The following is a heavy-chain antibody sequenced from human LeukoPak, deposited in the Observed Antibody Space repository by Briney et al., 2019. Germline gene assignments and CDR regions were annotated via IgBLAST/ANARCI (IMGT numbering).Heavy chain of an antibody. V-gene: IGHV1-69*13. CDR1: GGTFSSYA. CDR2: IIPIFGTA. Sequence: GASVKVSCKASGGTFSSYAISWVRQAPGQGLEWMGGIIPIFGTANYAQKFQGRVTITADESTSTAYMELSSLRSEDTAVYYCARQEGCSSTSCDGDFDYWGQGTLVTVSS. D-gene: IGHD2-2*01. CDR3: ARQEGCSSTSCDGDFDY. J-gene: IGHJ4*02.